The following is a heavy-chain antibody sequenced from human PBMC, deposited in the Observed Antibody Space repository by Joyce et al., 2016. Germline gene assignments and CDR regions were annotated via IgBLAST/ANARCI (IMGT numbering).Heavy chain of an antibody. Sequence: VQLVQSGAEVKKPGSSVKVSCKVSGGNFYDYTITWVRQAPGQGLDWMGRIIPIVGVANYGRKFRGRVALTADKSTATAYLELNSLRLDDTAMFFCTRGRIEYSKTFNAYDIWGQGTMVTVSS. CDR2: IIPIVGVA. CDR3: TRGRIEYSKTFNAYDI. J-gene: IGHJ3*02. CDR1: GGNFYDYT. V-gene: IGHV1-69*04. D-gene: IGHD2/OR15-2a*01.